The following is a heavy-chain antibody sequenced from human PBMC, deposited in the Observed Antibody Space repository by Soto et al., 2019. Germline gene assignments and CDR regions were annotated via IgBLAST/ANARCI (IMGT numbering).Heavy chain of an antibody. Sequence: EVQLLESGGGLEQPGGSLRLSCAASGFTFSNYAMNWVRQAPGKGLQWVSGISGSGANTYYADFVKGRFTISRDNSKNTMYLHMHSLRAEDTAVYYCAKDLVYFDSWTYSTLDYWGQGTLVTVSS. CDR2: ISGSGANT. CDR1: GFTFSNYA. CDR3: AKDLVYFDSWTYSTLDY. D-gene: IGHD3-10*01. J-gene: IGHJ4*02. V-gene: IGHV3-23*01.